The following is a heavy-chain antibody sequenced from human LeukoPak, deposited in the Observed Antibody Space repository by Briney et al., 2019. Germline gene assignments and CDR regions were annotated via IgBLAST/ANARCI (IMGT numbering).Heavy chain of an antibody. CDR2: IYYSGST. D-gene: IGHD2-2*02. CDR1: GGSISSYY. J-gene: IGHJ5*02. Sequence: SETLSLTCTVSGGSISSYYWSWIRQPPGKGLEWIGYIYYSGSTNYNPSLKSRVTISVDTSKNQFSLKLSSVTAADTAVYYCARDDIVVVPAAIRGTYWFDPWGQGTLVTVSS. V-gene: IGHV4-59*12. CDR3: ARDDIVVVPAAIRGTYWFDP.